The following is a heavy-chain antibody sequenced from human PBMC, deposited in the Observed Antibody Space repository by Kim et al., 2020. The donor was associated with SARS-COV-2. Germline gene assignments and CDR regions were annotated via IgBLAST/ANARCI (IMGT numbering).Heavy chain of an antibody. J-gene: IGHJ4*02. CDR3: ARDGAPGY. D-gene: IGHD3-16*01. CDR2: ISSGSNTI. V-gene: IGHV3-48*02. Sequence: GGSLRLSCVASGFTLSTYSMNWVRQAPGKGLEWVSSISSGSNTIYYADSVKGRFTISRDNAKNSLFLQMHNLRDEDTAVYYCARDGAPGYWGQGTLVTVSS. CDR1: GFTLSTYS.